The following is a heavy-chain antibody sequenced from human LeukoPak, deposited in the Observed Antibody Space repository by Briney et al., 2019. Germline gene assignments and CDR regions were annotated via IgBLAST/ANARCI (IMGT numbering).Heavy chain of an antibody. Sequence: GGSLRLSCGASRFIFSNYWMSWVRQAPGRGLQWVASINQDGSEKYYVDSVKGRFTISRDNAKNSLYLQMNSLRAEDTAVYYCAITSLDYWGQGTLVTVSS. V-gene: IGHV3-7*01. CDR3: AITSLDY. J-gene: IGHJ4*02. CDR2: INQDGSEK. CDR1: RFIFSNYW.